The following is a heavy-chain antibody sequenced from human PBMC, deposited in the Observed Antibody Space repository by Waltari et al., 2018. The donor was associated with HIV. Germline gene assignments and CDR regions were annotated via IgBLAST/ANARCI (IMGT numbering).Heavy chain of an antibody. CDR1: GFRLSDDY. Sequence: QAQLVESGGGLVKPGGSLRLSCAASGFRLSDDYMTLVRLAPGKGLEWISYISSDSSYRYHADSVEGRFTISRDNDKNSVYLQMHSLRADDSAVYYCACSVAATASFFYYYGMDVWGQGTTVTVSS. D-gene: IGHD1-26*01. CDR3: ACSVAATASFFYYYGMDV. J-gene: IGHJ6*02. CDR2: ISSDSSYR. V-gene: IGHV3-11*05.